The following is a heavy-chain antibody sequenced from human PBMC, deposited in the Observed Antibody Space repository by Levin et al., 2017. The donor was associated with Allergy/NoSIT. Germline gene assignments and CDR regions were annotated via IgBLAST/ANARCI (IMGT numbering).Heavy chain of an antibody. J-gene: IGHJ6*03. V-gene: IGHV1-18*01. D-gene: IGHD2-2*01. CDR2: ISTHNGNT. CDR1: GYTFKNYG. Sequence: ASVKVSCKASGYTFKNYGISWVRQAPGQGLEWMGWISTHNGNTNYAQSFQGRVTMTTDTSTSTADMELRRLISDDPAVYYCARFVVTPVSYFYMDVWGKGTTVTVSS. CDR3: ARFVVTPVSYFYMDV.